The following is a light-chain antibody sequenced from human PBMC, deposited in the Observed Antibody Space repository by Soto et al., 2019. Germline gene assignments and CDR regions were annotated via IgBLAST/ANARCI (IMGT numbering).Light chain of an antibody. J-gene: IGKJ3*01. Sequence: IVLTQSPGTLSLSPGERATLSCRASQSVRSSYLAWYQQKPDQAPRLLIYGASSRATGIPDRFSGSGSGTDFTLTISRLEPEDFAVYYCQQYGSSPPFTFGPGTKVDIK. V-gene: IGKV3-20*01. CDR1: QSVRSSY. CDR2: GAS. CDR3: QQYGSSPPFT.